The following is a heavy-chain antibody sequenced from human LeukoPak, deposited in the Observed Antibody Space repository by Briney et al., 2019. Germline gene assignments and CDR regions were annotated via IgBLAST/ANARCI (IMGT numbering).Heavy chain of an antibody. CDR3: ARGDFYDFWSGTHYYGMDV. J-gene: IGHJ6*02. Sequence: SETLSLTCAVYGGSFSGYYWSWIRQPPGKGLEWIGEINHSGSTNYNPSLKSRVTISVDTSKNQFSLKLSSVTAADTAVYDCARGDFYDFWSGTHYYGMDVWGQGTTVTVSS. D-gene: IGHD3-3*01. CDR2: INHSGST. CDR1: GGSFSGYY. V-gene: IGHV4-34*01.